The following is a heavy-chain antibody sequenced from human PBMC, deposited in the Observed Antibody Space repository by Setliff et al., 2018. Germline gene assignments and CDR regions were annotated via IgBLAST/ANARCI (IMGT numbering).Heavy chain of an antibody. CDR3: ARDASASDGRNAFDI. J-gene: IGHJ3*02. Sequence: SETLSLTCSVSGGSISSKAVSWTWVRQPPGKGLEWIGNIYFGGNTYFNPSFKSRVTMSIDTSNSQFSLKLSSVTAADTAIYYCARDASASDGRNAFDIWGQGTMVTVSS. V-gene: IGHV4-39*07. D-gene: IGHD1-26*01. CDR2: IYFGGNT. CDR1: GGSISSKAVS.